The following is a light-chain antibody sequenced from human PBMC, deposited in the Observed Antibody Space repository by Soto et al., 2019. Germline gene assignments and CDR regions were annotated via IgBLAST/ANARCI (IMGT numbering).Light chain of an antibody. CDR2: GAS. CDR3: QKYGSSPPWT. CDR1: QSVSSSY. V-gene: IGKV3-20*01. J-gene: IGKJ1*01. Sequence: EIVLTQSPGTLSLSPGERATLSCRASQSVSSSYLAWYQQKPGQAPRFLIYGASIRATGIPDRFSGSGSGTDFTLTISRLEPEDFAVYYCQKYGSSPPWTFGQGTKVEIK.